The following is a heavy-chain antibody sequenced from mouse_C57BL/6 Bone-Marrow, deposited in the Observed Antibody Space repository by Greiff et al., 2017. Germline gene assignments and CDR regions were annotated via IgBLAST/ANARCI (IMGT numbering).Heavy chain of an antibody. V-gene: IGHV1-61*01. CDR2: IYPSDSET. J-gene: IGHJ2*01. Sequence: VQLQQPGAELVRPGSSVKLSCKASGYTFTSYWMDWVKQRPGQGLEWIGNIYPSDSETHYNQKFKDKATLTVDKSSSTAYMQLSSLTSEDSAVYYCARDWSYFDYGGQGTTLTVSS. CDR1: GYTFTSYW. CDR3: ARDWSYFDY. D-gene: IGHD4-1*01.